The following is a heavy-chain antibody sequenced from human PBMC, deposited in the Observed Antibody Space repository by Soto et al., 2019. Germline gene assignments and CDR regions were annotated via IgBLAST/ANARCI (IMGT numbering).Heavy chain of an antibody. CDR2: INPSGGST. D-gene: IGHD2-15*01. CDR1: GYTFTSYC. V-gene: IGHV1-46*01. Sequence: ASVKVSCKASGYTFTSYCMHWVRQAPGQGLEWMGIINPSGGSTSYAQKFQGRVTMTRDTSTSTVYMELSSLRSEDAAVYYCATPEYCSGGSCFGMDVWGQGTTVTVSS. J-gene: IGHJ6*02. CDR3: ATPEYCSGGSCFGMDV.